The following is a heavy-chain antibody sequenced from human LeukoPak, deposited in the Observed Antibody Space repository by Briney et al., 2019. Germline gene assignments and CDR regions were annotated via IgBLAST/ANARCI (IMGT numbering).Heavy chain of an antibody. CDR2: INWIGSMT. J-gene: IGHJ4*02. D-gene: IGHD4-17*01. V-gene: IGHV3-20*04. Sequence: GGSLRLSCAASGFTFSSYEMNWVRQAPGKGLEWVSGINWIGSMTGYADSVKGRFTISRDNAKNSLYLQMNSLRAEDTALYYCARDNSKLRAYYFDYWGQGILVTVSS. CDR3: ARDNSKLRAYYFDY. CDR1: GFTFSSYE.